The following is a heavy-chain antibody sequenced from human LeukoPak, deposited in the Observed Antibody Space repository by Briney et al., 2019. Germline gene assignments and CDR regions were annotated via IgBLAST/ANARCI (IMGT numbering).Heavy chain of an antibody. V-gene: IGHV1-8*01. CDR1: GYTFTSYD. CDR2: MNPNSGNT. J-gene: IGHJ5*02. D-gene: IGHD3-22*01. Sequence: GASVKVSCKASGYTFTSYDINWVRQATGQGLEWMGWMNPNSGNTGYAQKLQGRVTMTTDTSTSTAYMELRSLRSDDTAVYYCARARLYYDSSGYPVPLNWFDPWGQGTLVTVSS. CDR3: ARARLYYDSSGYPVPLNWFDP.